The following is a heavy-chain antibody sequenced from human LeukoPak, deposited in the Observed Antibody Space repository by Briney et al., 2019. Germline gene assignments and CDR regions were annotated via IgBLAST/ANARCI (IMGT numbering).Heavy chain of an antibody. CDR3: ARTYGDYDDAFDV. Sequence: SETLSLTCTVSGGSISSSTYYWGWIRQPPGKGLEWIGSIYYSGSTYNNPSLKSRVTIFVDTSKNQCSLKLSSVTATDTAVYYCARTYGDYDDAFDVWGQGTMVTVSS. V-gene: IGHV4-39*01. CDR1: GGSISSSTYY. D-gene: IGHD4-17*01. J-gene: IGHJ3*01. CDR2: IYYSGST.